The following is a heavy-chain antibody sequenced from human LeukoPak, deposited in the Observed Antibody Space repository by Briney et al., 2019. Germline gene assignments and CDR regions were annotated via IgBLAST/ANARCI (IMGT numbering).Heavy chain of an antibody. J-gene: IGHJ3*02. Sequence: VASVKVSCKASGGTFSSYAVSWVRQAPGQGLEWMGGIIPIFGTANYAQKFKDRVTITADEYMRTAYMELSSLRFEDTAVYYCAGQSAGSDMGKAFDIWGQGTMVTVSS. CDR3: AGQSAGSDMGKAFDI. V-gene: IGHV1-69*01. D-gene: IGHD2-15*01. CDR2: IIPIFGTA. CDR1: GGTFSSYA.